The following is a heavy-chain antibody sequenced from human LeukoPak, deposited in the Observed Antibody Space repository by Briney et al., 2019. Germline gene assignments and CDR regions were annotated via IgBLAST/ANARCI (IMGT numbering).Heavy chain of an antibody. V-gene: IGHV1-69*05. CDR2: IIPIFGTA. CDR1: GGTFSGYA. Sequence: ASVKVSCKASGGTFSGYAISWVRQAPGQGLEWMGGIIPIFGTANYAQKFQGRVTITTDESTSTAYMELSSLRSEDTAVYHCARDLSISSTSCPSHWGQGTLVTVSS. J-gene: IGHJ4*02. D-gene: IGHD2-2*01. CDR3: ARDLSISSTSCPSH.